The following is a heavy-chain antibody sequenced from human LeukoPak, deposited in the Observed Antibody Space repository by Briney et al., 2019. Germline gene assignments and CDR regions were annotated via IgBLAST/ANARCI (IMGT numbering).Heavy chain of an antibody. D-gene: IGHD1-1*01. Sequence: GGSLRLSCAASGFTFSNYAMSWVRQAPGKGLEWVSAISYSGGSTYYADSVKGRFTISRDNSKNTLYLQMNSLRVGDTAVYYCAKDTTISPYYFDYWGQGTLVTVSS. CDR3: AKDTTISPYYFDY. J-gene: IGHJ4*02. V-gene: IGHV3-23*01. CDR2: ISYSGGST. CDR1: GFTFSNYA.